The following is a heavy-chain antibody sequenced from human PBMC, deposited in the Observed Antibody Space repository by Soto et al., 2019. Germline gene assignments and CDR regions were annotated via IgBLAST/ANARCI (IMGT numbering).Heavy chain of an antibody. J-gene: IGHJ6*03. CDR3: ARKGQQLPPYYYYYMDV. CDR1: GFTFSSYG. D-gene: IGHD6-13*01. Sequence: GGSLRLSCAASGFTFSSYGMHWVRQAPGKGLEWVAVIWYDGSNKYYADSVKGRFTISRDNSKNTLYLQMNSLRAEDTAVYYCARKGQQLPPYYYYYMDVWGKGTTVTVS. V-gene: IGHV3-33*01. CDR2: IWYDGSNK.